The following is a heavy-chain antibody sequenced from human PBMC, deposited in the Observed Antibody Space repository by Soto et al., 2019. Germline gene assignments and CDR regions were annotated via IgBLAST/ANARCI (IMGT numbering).Heavy chain of an antibody. Sequence: EVQLVESGGGLVQPGRSLRLSCAASGFTFDDYAMHWVRQAPGKGLEWVSGISWNSGSIGYADSVKGRFTISRDNAKNCLYLQMNSLRAEDTALYYCAIYSSGYDLHFDYWGQGTLVTVSS. CDR2: ISWNSGSI. J-gene: IGHJ4*02. CDR3: AIYSSGYDLHFDY. CDR1: GFTFDDYA. V-gene: IGHV3-9*01. D-gene: IGHD5-12*01.